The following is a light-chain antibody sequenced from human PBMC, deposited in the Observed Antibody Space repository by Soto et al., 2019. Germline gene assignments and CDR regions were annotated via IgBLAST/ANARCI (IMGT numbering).Light chain of an antibody. J-gene: IGKJ2*01. CDR3: QHRRNSFYT. CDR1: QDLAMF. V-gene: IGKV3-11*01. Sequence: EIVLIQSPATLSLSPGDRATLSCRASQDLAMFLAWYQQKPGQPPRLLIHDASNRAAGIPARFSGSGSGTDFTLTVSALKPEDFAIYYCQHRRNSFYTFGQGTRLEI. CDR2: DAS.